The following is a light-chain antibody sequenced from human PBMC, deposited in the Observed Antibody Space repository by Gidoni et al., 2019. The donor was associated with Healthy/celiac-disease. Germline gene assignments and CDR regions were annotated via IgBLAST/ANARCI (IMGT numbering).Light chain of an antibody. CDR1: QSSSSY. V-gene: IGKV1-39*01. CDR3: QQSYSTPRT. Sequence: IQMTQSPSSLSASVGDRVTITCRASQSSSSYLNWYQQKPGQAPKLLLYAASSLQSGVPSRFSGSGSGTDFSLTISRLQPEDFAPYYCQQSYSTPRTFGQGTKLEIK. CDR2: AAS. J-gene: IGKJ2*01.